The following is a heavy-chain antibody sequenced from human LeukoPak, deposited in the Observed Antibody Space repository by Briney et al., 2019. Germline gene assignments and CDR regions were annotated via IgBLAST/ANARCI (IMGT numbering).Heavy chain of an antibody. V-gene: IGHV3-53*01. CDR3: ARGKGGSPDAFDI. Sequence: GGSLRLSCAASGFTVSSNYMSWVRQAPGKGLEWVSVIYSGGSTYYADSVKGRFTISRDNSKNTLYLQMNSLRAEDTAVYYCARGKGGSPDAFDIWGQGTMVTVSS. CDR1: GFTVSSNY. CDR2: IYSGGST. D-gene: IGHD3-10*01. J-gene: IGHJ3*02.